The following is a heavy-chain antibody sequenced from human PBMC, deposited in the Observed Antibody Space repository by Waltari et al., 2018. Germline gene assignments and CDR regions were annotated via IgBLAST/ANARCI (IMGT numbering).Heavy chain of an antibody. Sequence: QVQLQESGPGLVKPSETLSLTCAVSGYSISSGYYWGWIRQPPGKGREWIGSIYHSGSTYYNPSLKSRVTISVDTSKNQFSLKLSSVTAADTAVYYCARYYYDSSGYYFDYWGQGTLVTVSS. CDR1: GYSISSGYY. CDR2: IYHSGST. J-gene: IGHJ4*02. D-gene: IGHD3-22*01. CDR3: ARYYYDSSGYYFDY. V-gene: IGHV4-38-2*01.